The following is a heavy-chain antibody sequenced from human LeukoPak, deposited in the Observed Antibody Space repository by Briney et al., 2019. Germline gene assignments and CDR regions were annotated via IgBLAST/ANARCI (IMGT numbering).Heavy chain of an antibody. Sequence: SETLSLTCTVSGGSISSSNYYWGWIRQPPGKGLEWIGSMYYSGSIFYNPSLKSRVTISINTSKNQFSLNLSSVTAADTAVYYCARGQFWSGYSIWGQGTLVTVSS. D-gene: IGHD3-3*02. CDR1: GGSISSSNYY. J-gene: IGHJ4*02. V-gene: IGHV4-39*01. CDR2: MYYSGSI. CDR3: ARGQFWSGYSI.